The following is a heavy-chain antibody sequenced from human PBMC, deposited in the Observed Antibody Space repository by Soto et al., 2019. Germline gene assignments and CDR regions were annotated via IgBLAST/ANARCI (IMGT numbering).Heavy chain of an antibody. J-gene: IGHJ6*02. CDR2: SYHSGSS. CDR1: GGSINSAGHS. CDR3: ARDHLILPAHDFFYGSDV. D-gene: IGHD2-21*02. Sequence: SETLSLTCTVSGGSINSAGHSWGWVRQSPGKGLEWIGYSYHSGSSYYNPSLQSRVTISVYRSKAQFYLSLTSVTAADTAVYSCARDHLILPAHDFFYGSDVWGRGSTVTVS. V-gene: IGHV4-30-2*06.